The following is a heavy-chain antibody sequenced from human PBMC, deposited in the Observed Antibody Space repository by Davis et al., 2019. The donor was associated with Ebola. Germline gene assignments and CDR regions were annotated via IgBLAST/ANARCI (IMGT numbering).Heavy chain of an antibody. V-gene: IGHV4-39*01. Sequence: SETLSLTCTVSGGSISSSSYYWGWIRQPPGKGLEWIGSIYYSGSTYYNPSLKSRVTISVDTSKNQFSLQLNSVTPEDTAVYYCARAFESGYSYGYTPLDYWGQGTLVIVS. CDR3: ARAFESGYSYGYTPLDY. CDR1: GGSISSSSYY. J-gene: IGHJ4*02. D-gene: IGHD5-18*01. CDR2: IYYSGST.